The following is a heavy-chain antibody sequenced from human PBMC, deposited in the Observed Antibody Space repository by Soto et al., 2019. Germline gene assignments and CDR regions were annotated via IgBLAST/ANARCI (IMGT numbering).Heavy chain of an antibody. V-gene: IGHV2-70*01. CDR3: ARIERDGYNYYFDY. J-gene: IGHJ4*02. CDR1: VFSLSTSGMC. CDR2: IDWDDDK. D-gene: IGHD5-12*01. Sequence: SGPTLVNPTQTLTLTCTFSVFSLSTSGMCVSWIRQPPGKALEWLALIDWDDDKYYSTSLKTRLTISKDTSKNQVVLTMTNMDPVDTATYYCARIERDGYNYYFDYWGQGTLVTVSS.